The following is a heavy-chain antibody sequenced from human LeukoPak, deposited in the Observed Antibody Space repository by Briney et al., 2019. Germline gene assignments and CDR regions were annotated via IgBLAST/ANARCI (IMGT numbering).Heavy chain of an antibody. CDR1: GFTFSNYW. V-gene: IGHV3-74*01. Sequence: GGSLRLSCAASGFTFSNYWMSWVRQAPGKGLVWVSRINSDGSSRHYADSVKGRFTISRDNARSSLYLQMNSLRDEDTAVYYCARVRPSYYFDYWGQGNLVTVSS. CDR3: ARVRPSYYFDY. J-gene: IGHJ4*02. CDR2: INSDGSSR.